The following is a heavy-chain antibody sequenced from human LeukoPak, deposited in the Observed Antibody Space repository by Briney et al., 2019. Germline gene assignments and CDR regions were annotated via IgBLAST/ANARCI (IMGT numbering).Heavy chain of an antibody. CDR3: ARDDTPHLYYYDSIGYYSFDY. CDR1: GGTFSSYA. Sequence: SVKVSCKASGGTFSSYAISWVRQAPGQGLEWMGGIIPIFGTANYAQKFQGRVTITADESTSTAYMELSSLRSEDTAVYYCARDDTPHLYYYDSIGYYSFDYWGQGTLVTVSS. V-gene: IGHV1-69*13. CDR2: IIPIFGTA. J-gene: IGHJ4*02. D-gene: IGHD3-22*01.